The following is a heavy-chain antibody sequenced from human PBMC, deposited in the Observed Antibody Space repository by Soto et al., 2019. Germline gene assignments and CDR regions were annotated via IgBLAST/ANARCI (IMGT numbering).Heavy chain of an antibody. CDR3: ARDLRGGNTSTPDY. CDR2: IYYTGST. Sequence: SETLSLTCTVSGGSINNGAYLWSWIRQHPGKGLEWIGYIYYTGSTYYDPSLKSRITISVDTSKTQFSLKMSSVTAADTAVYFCARDLRGGNTSTPDYWGQATLVTVSS. J-gene: IGHJ4*02. CDR1: GGSINNGAYL. D-gene: IGHD2-15*01. V-gene: IGHV4-31*03.